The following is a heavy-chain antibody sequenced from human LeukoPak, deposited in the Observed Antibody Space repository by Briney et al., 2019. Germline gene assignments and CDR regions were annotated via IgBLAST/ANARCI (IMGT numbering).Heavy chain of an antibody. CDR3: ASDELSSTLFDY. D-gene: IGHD6-13*01. J-gene: IGHJ4*02. Sequence: GRSLRLSCAASGFTFSSYAMHWVRQAPGKGLEWVAVISYDGSNKYYADSVKGRFTISRDNSKNTLYLQMNSLRAEDTAVYYCASDELSSTLFDYWGQGTLVTVSS. CDR1: GFTFSSYA. CDR2: ISYDGSNK. V-gene: IGHV3-30-3*01.